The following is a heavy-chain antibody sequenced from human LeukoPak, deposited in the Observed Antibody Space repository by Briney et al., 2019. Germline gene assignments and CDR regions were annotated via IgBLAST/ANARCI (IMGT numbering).Heavy chain of an antibody. V-gene: IGHV3-30-3*01. J-gene: IGHJ6*02. CDR1: GFTLSSYA. Sequence: GRSLRLSCAACGFTLSSYAMHWDRHAPGEGMEWVAVISNVGSHKYYADSVPGRFSLSRVHSKNTLYLQMNILRGEDTAVYYCARATTRDFWSGYYTYYYYYGMDVWGQGTTVTVSS. D-gene: IGHD3-3*01. CDR2: ISNVGSHK. CDR3: ARATTRDFWSGYYTYYYYYGMDV.